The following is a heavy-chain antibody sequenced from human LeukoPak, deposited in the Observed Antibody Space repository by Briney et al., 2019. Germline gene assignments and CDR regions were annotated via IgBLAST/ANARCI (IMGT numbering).Heavy chain of an antibody. CDR2: IIPIFGTA. D-gene: IGHD3-10*01. Sequence: GASVKVSCKASGGTFSSYAISWVRQAPGQGLEWMGGIIPIFGTANYAQKFQGRVTITADESTSTAYMELSSLRSEDTAVYYCAKSFGELLPDHYNYYYMDVWGKGTTVTIS. CDR3: AKSFGELLPDHYNYYYMDV. CDR1: GGTFSSYA. J-gene: IGHJ6*03. V-gene: IGHV1-69*13.